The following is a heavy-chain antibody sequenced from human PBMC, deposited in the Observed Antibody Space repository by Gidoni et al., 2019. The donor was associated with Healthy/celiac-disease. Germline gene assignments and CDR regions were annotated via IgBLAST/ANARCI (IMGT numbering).Heavy chain of an antibody. CDR3: AKDISTVVPPGAFDI. J-gene: IGHJ3*02. CDR1: GFTFDDYT. D-gene: IGHD2-15*01. V-gene: IGHV3-43*01. Sequence: EVQLVESGGVVVQPGGSLRLSCAASGFTFDDYTMHWVRQAPGKGLEWVSLISWDGGSTYYADSVKGRFTISRDNSKNSLYLQMNSLRTEDTALYYCAKDISTVVPPGAFDIWGQGTMVTVSS. CDR2: ISWDGGST.